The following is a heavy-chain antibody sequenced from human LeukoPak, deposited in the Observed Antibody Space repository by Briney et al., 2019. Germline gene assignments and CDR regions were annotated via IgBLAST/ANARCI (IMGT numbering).Heavy chain of an antibody. CDR1: GFFFSNYA. V-gene: IGHV3-48*03. D-gene: IGHD3-10*01. Sequence: GGSLRLSCAASGFFFSNYAMSWVRQAPGKGLEWLSYISRSGDTIYYADSVKGRFTISRDNAKNSMYLQMSSLRAEDTAVYFCARARGPAYYYGLDVWGQGTTVTVSS. J-gene: IGHJ6*02. CDR2: ISRSGDTI. CDR3: ARARGPAYYYGLDV.